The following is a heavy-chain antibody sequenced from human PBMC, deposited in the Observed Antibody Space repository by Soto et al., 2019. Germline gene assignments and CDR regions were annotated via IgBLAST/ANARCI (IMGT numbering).Heavy chain of an antibody. CDR1: GFIFSDYY. V-gene: IGHV3-11*01. D-gene: IGHD3-16*01. Sequence: QVHLEESGGGLVKPGGSLRLSYTASGFIFSDYYMSWIRQAPGKGLEWVSDISNSGRITHHADSGEGRFTISRDNAKDSLYLRRNSLRPEDSAIYYCARDHGGGGLPLEYWGQGTLVTVSS. J-gene: IGHJ4*02. CDR3: ARDHGGGGLPLEY. CDR2: ISNSGRIT.